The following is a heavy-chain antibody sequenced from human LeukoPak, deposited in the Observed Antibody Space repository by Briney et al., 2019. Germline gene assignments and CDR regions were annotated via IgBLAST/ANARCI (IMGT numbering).Heavy chain of an antibody. CDR1: GGSISSSSYY. CDR2: IYHSGST. V-gene: IGHV4-31*03. J-gene: IGHJ6*02. CDR3: ARAELSHRGYHYGMDV. D-gene: IGHD1-14*01. Sequence: SETLSLTCTVSGGSISSSSYYWGWIRQPPGKGLEWIGYIYHSGSTYYNPSLKSRVIISADTSKNQLSLKLSSVTAADTAVYYCARAELSHRGYHYGMDVWGQGATVTVS.